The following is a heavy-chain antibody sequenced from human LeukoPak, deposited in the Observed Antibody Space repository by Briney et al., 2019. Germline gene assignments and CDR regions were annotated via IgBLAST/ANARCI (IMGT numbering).Heavy chain of an antibody. CDR1: GFTVSSNY. CDR3: ANVETYYYGSGSYTFDY. V-gene: IGHV3-53*01. Sequence: GGSLRLSCAASGFTVSSNYMSWVRQAPGKGLEWVSVIYSGGSTYYADSVKGRFTISRDNSKNTLYLQMNSLRAEDTAVYYCANVETYYYGSGSYTFDYWGQGTLVTVSS. J-gene: IGHJ4*02. D-gene: IGHD3-10*01. CDR2: IYSGGST.